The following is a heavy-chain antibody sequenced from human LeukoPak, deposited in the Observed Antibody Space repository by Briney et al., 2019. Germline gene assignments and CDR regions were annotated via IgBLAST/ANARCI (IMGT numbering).Heavy chain of an antibody. CDR1: GYTFTGYY. V-gene: IGHV1-2*02. Sequence: GASVKVSCKASGYTFTGYYMHWVRQAPGQGLEWMGWINPNSGGTNYAQKFQGRVTMTRDTSISTAYMELSSLRSEDTAVYYCARVYDSSGEDYWGQGTLVTVSS. J-gene: IGHJ4*02. CDR3: ARVYDSSGEDY. CDR2: INPNSGGT. D-gene: IGHD3-22*01.